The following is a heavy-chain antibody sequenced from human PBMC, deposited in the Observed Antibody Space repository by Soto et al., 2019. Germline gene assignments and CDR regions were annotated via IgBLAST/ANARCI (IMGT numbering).Heavy chain of an antibody. Sequence: QVQLQESGPGLVTPSETLSLTCTVSGGTVSSGGYYWSWIRQPPGKGLEWIGYISSRGSANYNPSIKSRITISVDTAKNQFSLKLTSVTAADTAVYYCAMAGNYRYFDAWGQGTLVTVSS. CDR3: AMAGNYRYFDA. CDR1: GGTVSSGGYY. D-gene: IGHD1-7*01. CDR2: ISSRGSA. V-gene: IGHV4-61*08. J-gene: IGHJ4*02.